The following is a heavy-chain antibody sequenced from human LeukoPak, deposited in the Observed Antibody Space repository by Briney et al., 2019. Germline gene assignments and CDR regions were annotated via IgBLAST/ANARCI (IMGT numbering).Heavy chain of an antibody. J-gene: IGHJ4*02. Sequence: GGSLRLSCAASGFTFSSYEMDWVRQAPGKGLEWGSYISSGGSIIYYADSVKRRLTISRDNAKNSLYLQMNNLRAEGTAVYYSARRQGSFYNWGQGTLVTVSS. CDR3: ARRQGSFYN. CDR1: GFTFSSYE. V-gene: IGHV3-48*03. CDR2: ISSGGSII.